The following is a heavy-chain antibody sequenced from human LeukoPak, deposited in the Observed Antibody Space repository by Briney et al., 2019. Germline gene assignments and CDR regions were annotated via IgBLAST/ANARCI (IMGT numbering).Heavy chain of an antibody. CDR3: AKDGGSSSFFDY. V-gene: IGHV3-30*02. J-gene: IGHJ4*02. D-gene: IGHD6-6*01. CDR2: IRYDGSNK. CDR1: GFTFSSYG. Sequence: GGSLRLSCAASGFTFSSYGMHWVRQAPGKGLEWVAFIRYDGSNKYYADSVKGRFTISRDNSKNTLYLQMNSLRAEDTAVYYCAKDGGSSSFFDYWGQGTLVTVSS.